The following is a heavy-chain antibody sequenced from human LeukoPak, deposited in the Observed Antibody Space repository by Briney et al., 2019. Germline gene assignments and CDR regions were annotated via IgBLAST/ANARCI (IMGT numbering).Heavy chain of an antibody. CDR3: ASIGYCSGGSCYPNNWFDP. CDR2: ISAYNGNT. V-gene: IGHV1-18*04. J-gene: IGHJ5*02. Sequence: GASVKVSCKASGYTFTGYYFHWVRQAPGQGLEWMGWISAYNGNTNYAQKLQGRVTMTTDTSTSTAYMELRSLRSDDTAVYYCASIGYCSGGSCYPNNWFDPWGQGTLVTVSS. CDR1: GYTFTGYY. D-gene: IGHD2-15*01.